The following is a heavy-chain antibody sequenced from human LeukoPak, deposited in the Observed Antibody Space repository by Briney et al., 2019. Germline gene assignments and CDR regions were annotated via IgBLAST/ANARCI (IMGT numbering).Heavy chain of an antibody. CDR2: INPNSGGT. V-gene: IGHV1-2*02. D-gene: IGHD3-22*01. CDR1: GYTFTGYY. J-gene: IGHJ4*02. Sequence: ASVKVSCKASGYTFTGYYMHWVRQAPGQGLEWMGWINPNSGGTNYAQKFQGRVTMTRDTSISTAYMELSRLRSDDTAVYYCARAREYYDSSGYLYHWGQGTLVTVSS. CDR3: ARAREYYDSSGYLYH.